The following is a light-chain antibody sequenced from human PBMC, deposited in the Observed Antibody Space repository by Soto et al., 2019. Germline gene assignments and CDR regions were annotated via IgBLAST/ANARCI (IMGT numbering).Light chain of an antibody. Sequence: DIQRTQSPSSLSASVGDRVTIPCRASLGLRNDLGCYQQKPGKPPKRLSYAASSLQSGVPPRFSGSGYGTEFTLTTSSQQPEDCAAYYCLQHNSYAWTCGEGTKVEIK. CDR3: LQHNSYAWT. CDR2: AAS. J-gene: IGKJ1*01. V-gene: IGKV1-17*01. CDR1: LGLRND.